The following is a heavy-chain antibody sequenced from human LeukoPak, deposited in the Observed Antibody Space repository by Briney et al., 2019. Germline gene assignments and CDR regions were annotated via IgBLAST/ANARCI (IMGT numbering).Heavy chain of an antibody. Sequence: SETLSLTCTVSGGSISSYYWSWIRQPPGKGLEWIGYIYYSGSTNYNPSLKSRVTISVDTSKNQFSLKLSSVTAADTAVYYCASARGSYYEAPPYYFDYWGQGTLVTVSS. D-gene: IGHD1-26*01. J-gene: IGHJ4*02. CDR3: ASARGSYYEAPPYYFDY. V-gene: IGHV4-59*01. CDR2: IYYSGST. CDR1: GGSISSYY.